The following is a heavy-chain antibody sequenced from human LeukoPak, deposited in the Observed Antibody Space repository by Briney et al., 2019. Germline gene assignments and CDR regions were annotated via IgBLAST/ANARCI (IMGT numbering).Heavy chain of an antibody. V-gene: IGHV4-61*02. CDR3: ARGGYYDSSGYYF. Sequence: SQTLSLTCTVSGGSISSDNYYWSWIRQPAGKGLEWIGRIYTSGSTNYNPSLKSRVTISVDTSKNQFSLNLSSVTAADTAVYYCARGGYYDSSGYYFWGQGTLVTVSS. CDR2: IYTSGST. D-gene: IGHD3-22*01. CDR1: GGSISSDNYY. J-gene: IGHJ4*02.